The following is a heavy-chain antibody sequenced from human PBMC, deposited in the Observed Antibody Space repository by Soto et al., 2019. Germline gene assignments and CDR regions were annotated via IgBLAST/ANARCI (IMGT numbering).Heavy chain of an antibody. CDR2: IKQDGSEK. D-gene: IGHD6-19*01. CDR1: GFTFSSYW. J-gene: IGHJ4*02. CDR3: ARDGGQWLVLYYFDY. V-gene: IGHV3-7*01. Sequence: GGSLRLSCAASGFTFSSYWMSWVRQAPGKGLEWVANIKQDGSEKYYVDSVKGRFTISRDNAKNSLYLQMNSLRAEDTAVYYCARDGGQWLVLYYFDYWGQGTLVTVSS.